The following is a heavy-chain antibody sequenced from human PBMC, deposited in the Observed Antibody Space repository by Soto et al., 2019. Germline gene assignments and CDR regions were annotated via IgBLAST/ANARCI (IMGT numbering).Heavy chain of an antibody. CDR1: GFTFSSYA. J-gene: IGHJ4*02. CDR2: ISSSSSSI. Sequence: PGGSLRLSCAASGFTFSSYAMSWVRQAPGKGLDWVSSISSSSSSIYYADSVKGRFTISRDNTKNSLFLQMNSLRAEDTAVYYCARGAHSSSWFFLDYWGQGALVTVSS. CDR3: ARGAHSSSWFFLDY. D-gene: IGHD6-13*01. V-gene: IGHV3-21*01.